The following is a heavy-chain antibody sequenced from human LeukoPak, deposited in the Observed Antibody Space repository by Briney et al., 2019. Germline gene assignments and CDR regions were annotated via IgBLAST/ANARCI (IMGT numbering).Heavy chain of an antibody. CDR2: ISAYNGNT. D-gene: IGHD6-6*01. CDR1: GYTFTSYG. V-gene: IGHV1-18*01. CDR3: ARDDRLVRVNYFEY. Sequence: ASVKASCKASGYTFTSYGISWVRQAPGQGLEWMGWISAYNGNTNYAQKLQGRVTMTTDTSTSTAYMELRSLRSDDTAVYYCARDDRLVRVNYFEYWGQGTLVTVSS. J-gene: IGHJ4*02.